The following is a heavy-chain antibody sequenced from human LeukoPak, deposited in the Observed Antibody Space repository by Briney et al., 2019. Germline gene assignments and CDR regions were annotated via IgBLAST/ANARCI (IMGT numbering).Heavy chain of an antibody. CDR1: GYTFTSYY. D-gene: IGHD3-10*01. CDR3: ARGWVLLWFGESHDAFDI. J-gene: IGHJ3*02. CDR2: INPSGGST. Sequence: ASVKVSCKASGYTFTSYYMHWVRQAPGQGLEWMGIINPSGGSTSYAQKFQGRVTMTRDMSTSTVYMELSSLRSEDTAVYYCARGWVLLWFGESHDAFDIWGQGTMVTVSS. V-gene: IGHV1-46*01.